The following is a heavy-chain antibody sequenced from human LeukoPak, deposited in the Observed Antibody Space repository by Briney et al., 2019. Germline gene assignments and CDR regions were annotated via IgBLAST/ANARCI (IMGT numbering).Heavy chain of an antibody. D-gene: IGHD6-13*01. CDR1: GFTFDDYA. J-gene: IGHJ4*02. CDR2: ISWNSGSI. Sequence: GGSLRLSCAASGFTFDDYAMHWVRQAPGKGLEWVSSISWNSGSIGYADSVKGRFTISRDNAKNSLYLQMNSLRAEDTAVYYCARDAAAAAPEDYWGQGTLVTVSS. V-gene: IGHV3-9*01. CDR3: ARDAAAAAPEDY.